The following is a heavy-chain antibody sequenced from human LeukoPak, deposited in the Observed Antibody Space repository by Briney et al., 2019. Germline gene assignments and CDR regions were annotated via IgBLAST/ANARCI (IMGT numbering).Heavy chain of an antibody. Sequence: GGSLRLSCAASGFTFSSYWMSWVRQAPGKGLEWVANIKQDGSGKYYVDSVKGRFTISRDNAKNSLYLQMNSLRAEDTAVYYCARENDFWSGYSLFDYWGQGTLVTVSS. J-gene: IGHJ4*02. CDR1: GFTFSSYW. CDR3: ARENDFWSGYSLFDY. V-gene: IGHV3-7*01. D-gene: IGHD3-3*01. CDR2: IKQDGSGK.